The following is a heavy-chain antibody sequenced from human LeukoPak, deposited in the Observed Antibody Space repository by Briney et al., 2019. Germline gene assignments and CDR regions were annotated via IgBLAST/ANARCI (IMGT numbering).Heavy chain of an antibody. Sequence: SETLSLTCTVSGGSISSSSYYWVWIRQPPGKGLEWIGSIYHSGSTYYNPSLKSRVTISVDTSKNQFSLKLSSVTAADTAVYYRARGLYWFDPWGQGTLVTVSS. J-gene: IGHJ5*02. CDR3: ARGLYWFDP. CDR2: IYHSGST. D-gene: IGHD2/OR15-2a*01. CDR1: GGSISSSSYY. V-gene: IGHV4-39*07.